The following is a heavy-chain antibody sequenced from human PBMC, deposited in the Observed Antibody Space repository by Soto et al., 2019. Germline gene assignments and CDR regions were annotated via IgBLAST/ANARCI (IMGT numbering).Heavy chain of an antibody. CDR1: GGSISSYY. J-gene: IGHJ5*02. CDR3: ARETGDYGDFNDNWFDP. D-gene: IGHD4-17*01. Sequence: SETLSLTCTASGGSISSYYWSWIRQPPGKGLEWIGYIYYSGSTNYNPSLKSRVTISVDTSKNQFSLKLSSVTAADTAVYYCARETGDYGDFNDNWFDPWGQGTLVTVSS. CDR2: IYYSGST. V-gene: IGHV4-59*12.